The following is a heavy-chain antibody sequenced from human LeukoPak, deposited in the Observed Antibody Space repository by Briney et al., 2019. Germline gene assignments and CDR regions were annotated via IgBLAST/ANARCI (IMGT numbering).Heavy chain of an antibody. D-gene: IGHD3-16*01. Sequence: GASLKISCKGSESSFTTYWIGGRRQMPEKGLEWMAIITPSDSATHYRPSLRGQVTISADKSITTAYLQWSSRDASTSGIYSGGTRIYGTFYWGQGTPVTVSS. CDR1: ESSFTTYW. J-gene: IGHJ4*02. CDR3: GTRIYGTFY. V-gene: IGHV5-51*01. CDR2: ITPSDSAT.